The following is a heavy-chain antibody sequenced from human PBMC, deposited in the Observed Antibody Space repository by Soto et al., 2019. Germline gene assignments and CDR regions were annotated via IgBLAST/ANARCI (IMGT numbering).Heavy chain of an antibody. D-gene: IGHD3-22*01. CDR3: AKGGSSGYPTSSYYYGMDV. J-gene: IGHJ6*02. Sequence: EVQLAESGGGLVQPGRSLRLSCAASGFTFDDYAMHWVRQAPGKGLEWVSGISWNSGSIGYADSVKGRFTISRDNAKNSLYLQMNSLRAEDTALYYCAKGGSSGYPTSSYYYGMDVWGQGTTVTVSS. V-gene: IGHV3-9*01. CDR1: GFTFDDYA. CDR2: ISWNSGSI.